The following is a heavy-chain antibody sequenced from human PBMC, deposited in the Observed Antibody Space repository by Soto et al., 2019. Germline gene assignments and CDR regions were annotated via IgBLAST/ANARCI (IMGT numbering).Heavy chain of an antibody. CDR2: IYYSGST. CDR3: AREIGVVVGGFDP. D-gene: IGHD2-15*01. V-gene: IGHV4-61*01. CDR1: GGSVSSGSYY. J-gene: IGHJ5*02. Sequence: QVQLQESGPGLVKPSETLSLTCTVSGGSVSSGSYYWSWIRQPPGKGLEWIGYIYYSGSTNYNPSLQSRVTLSVDTSKNQFSLKLSSVTAADTAVYYCAREIGVVVGGFDPWGQGTLVTVSS.